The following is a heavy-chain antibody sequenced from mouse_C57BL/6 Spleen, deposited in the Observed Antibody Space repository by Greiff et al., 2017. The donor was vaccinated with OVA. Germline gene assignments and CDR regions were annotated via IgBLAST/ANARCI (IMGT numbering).Heavy chain of an antibody. CDR1: GYTFTSYW. CDR2: IYPGSGST. Sequence: QVQLQQPGAELVKPGASVKMSCKASGYTFTSYWITWVKQRPGQGLEWIGDIYPGSGSTNYNEKFKSKATLTVDTSSSTAYMQLSSLTSEDSAVYYCAREYYGSRDAMDYWGQGTSVTVSS. D-gene: IGHD1-1*01. V-gene: IGHV1-55*01. J-gene: IGHJ4*01. CDR3: AREYYGSRDAMDY.